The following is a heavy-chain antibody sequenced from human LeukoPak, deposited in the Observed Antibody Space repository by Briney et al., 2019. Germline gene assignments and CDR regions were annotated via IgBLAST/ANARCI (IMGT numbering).Heavy chain of an antibody. Sequence: ASVKVSCKASGGTFSSYAISWVRQAPGQGLEWMGWISAYNGNTNYAQKLQGRVTMTTDTSTSTAYMELRSLRSDDTAVYYCARPNDYYDSSGYWSPFDYWGQGTLVTVSS. CDR3: ARPNDYYDSSGYWSPFDY. D-gene: IGHD3-22*01. CDR1: GGTFSSYA. V-gene: IGHV1-18*01. J-gene: IGHJ4*02. CDR2: ISAYNGNT.